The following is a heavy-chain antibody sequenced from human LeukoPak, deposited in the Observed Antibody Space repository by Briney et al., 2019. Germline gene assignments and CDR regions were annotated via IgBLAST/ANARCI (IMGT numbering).Heavy chain of an antibody. CDR2: INHSGST. Sequence: SETLSLTCAVYGGSFSGYYWSWIRQPPGKGLEWIGEINHSGSTNYNPSLKSRVTISVDTSKNQFSLKLSSVTAADTAVYYCARISGWGWVGEAHYFDYWGQGTLVTVSS. D-gene: IGHD1-26*01. CDR3: ARISGWGWVGEAHYFDY. V-gene: IGHV4-34*01. CDR1: GGSFSGYY. J-gene: IGHJ4*02.